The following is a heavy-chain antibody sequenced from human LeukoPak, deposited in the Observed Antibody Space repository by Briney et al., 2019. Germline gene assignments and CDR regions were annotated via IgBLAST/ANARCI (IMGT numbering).Heavy chain of an antibody. CDR2: INSDGSST. CDR1: GFTFSSYW. V-gene: IGHV3-74*01. D-gene: IGHD6-6*01. CDR3: ARGLDAKYSSPDYCYYYYMDV. J-gene: IGHJ6*03. Sequence: PGGSLRLSCAASGFTFSSYWMHWVRQAPGKGLVWVSRINSDGSSTSYADSVKGRFTISRDNAKNTLYLQMNSLRAEDTAVYYCARGLDAKYSSPDYCYYYYMDVWGKGTTVTVSS.